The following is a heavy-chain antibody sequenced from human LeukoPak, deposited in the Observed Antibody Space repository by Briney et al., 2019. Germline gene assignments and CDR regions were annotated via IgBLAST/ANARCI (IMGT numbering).Heavy chain of an antibody. CDR1: GGSISSGSYY. D-gene: IGHD3-10*01. Sequence: SETLSLTCTVSGGSISSGSYYWSWIRQPAGKGLEWMGRIYTSGSTNYNPSLKSRVTMSVDTSKNQFSLKLSSVTAADTAVYYCARGKYYYGSGSYSFDYWGQGTLVTVSS. V-gene: IGHV4-61*02. CDR2: IYTSGST. J-gene: IGHJ4*02. CDR3: ARGKYYYGSGSYSFDY.